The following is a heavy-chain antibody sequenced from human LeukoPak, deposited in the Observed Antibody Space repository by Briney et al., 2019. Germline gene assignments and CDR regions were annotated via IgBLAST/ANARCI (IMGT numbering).Heavy chain of an antibody. CDR2: IYNSGIT. CDR1: GFTVSSNY. J-gene: IGHJ4*02. Sequence: PGGSLRLSCAVSGFTVSSNYLSWVRQAPGKGLEWVSVIYNSGITYYADSVKGRFTISRDNSKNTLYLQMNSLRAEDTAVYYCARDAPITGIAAAGSSDYWGKGTLVTVSS. D-gene: IGHD6-13*01. CDR3: ARDAPITGIAAAGSSDY. V-gene: IGHV3-66*01.